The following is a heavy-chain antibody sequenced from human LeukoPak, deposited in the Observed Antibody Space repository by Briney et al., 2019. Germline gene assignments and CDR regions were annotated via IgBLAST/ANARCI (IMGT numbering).Heavy chain of an antibody. CDR3: ARVTYPGLLWFGD. V-gene: IGHV4-4*07. Sequence: SETLSLTCTVSGGSISSYYWSWIRQPAGKGLVWIGRIYTSGSTNYNPSLKSRVTISIDTSKNQFSLKLASVTAADTAVYYCARVTYPGLLWFGDWGQGTLVTVSS. D-gene: IGHD3-10*01. CDR1: GGSISSYY. CDR2: IYTSGST. J-gene: IGHJ4*02.